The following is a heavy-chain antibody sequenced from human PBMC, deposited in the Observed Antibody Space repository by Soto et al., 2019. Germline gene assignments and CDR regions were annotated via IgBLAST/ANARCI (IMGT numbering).Heavy chain of an antibody. CDR3: ARNRATVSEMTYYYHYGMDV. Sequence: ASVKVSCKTSGYSFINFYMHWVRQAPGQGLEWMGWINPKSGGTNYAQKFQGRVTMTRDTSISTAYMELSSLRSDDTAVYYCARNRATVSEMTYYYHYGMDVWGQGTTVTVSS. J-gene: IGHJ6*02. V-gene: IGHV1-2*02. D-gene: IGHD4-4*01. CDR1: GYSFINFY. CDR2: INPKSGGT.